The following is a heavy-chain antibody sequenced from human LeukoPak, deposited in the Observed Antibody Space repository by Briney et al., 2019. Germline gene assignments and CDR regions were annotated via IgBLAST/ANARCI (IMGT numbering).Heavy chain of an antibody. V-gene: IGHV1-46*01. CDR3: ARDKDYYGSGSSQIDY. D-gene: IGHD3-10*01. CDR1: GYTFTSYF. CDR2: INPSGGST. Sequence: ASVKVSCKASGYTFTSYFMHWVRQAPGQGLEWMGIINPSGGSTNYAQKFQGRVTLTRDTSTSTAYMELSSLRSQDTAVYYCARDKDYYGSGSSQIDYWGQGTLVAVSS. J-gene: IGHJ4*02.